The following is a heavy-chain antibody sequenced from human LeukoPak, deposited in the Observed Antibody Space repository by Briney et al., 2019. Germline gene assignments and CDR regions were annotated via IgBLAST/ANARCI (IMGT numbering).Heavy chain of an antibody. CDR3: ARRAANSPFDY. Sequence: GESLKISCKGSGYSFSSYWISWVRQMPGKGLEWMGVIYPDDSDTRYGPSFQGQVTISADKSISTAYLQWSSLKASDTAMYYCARRAANSPFDYWGQGALVTVSS. V-gene: IGHV5-51*01. D-gene: IGHD4-23*01. CDR1: GYSFSSYW. CDR2: IYPDDSDT. J-gene: IGHJ4*02.